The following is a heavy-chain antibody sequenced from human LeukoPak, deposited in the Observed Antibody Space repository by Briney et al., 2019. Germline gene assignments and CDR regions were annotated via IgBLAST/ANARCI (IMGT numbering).Heavy chain of an antibody. CDR2: VYYSGST. V-gene: IGHV4-59*01. CDR3: ARGRRYFDY. CDR1: GGSINSYS. Sequence: SETLSLTCTVSGGSINSYSWTWIRQPLGKGLEWIGFVYYSGSTNCNPSLKSRVTISVDTSKTQFSLKLSSVTAADTAVYYCARGRRYFDYWGQGTLVTVSS. J-gene: IGHJ4*02.